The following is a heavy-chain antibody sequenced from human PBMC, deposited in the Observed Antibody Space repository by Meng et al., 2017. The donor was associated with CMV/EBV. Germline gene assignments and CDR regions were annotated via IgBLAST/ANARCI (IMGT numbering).Heavy chain of an antibody. CDR2: ISYDGSNK. V-gene: IGHV3-30-3*01. D-gene: IGHD6-13*01. J-gene: IGHJ6*02. Sequence: GGSLRLSCAASGFTFSSYAMHWVRQAPGKGLEWVAVISYDGSNKYYADSVKGRFTISRDNSKNTLYLQMNSLRAEDTAGDYWASPKQHPYYLDVWGQGTTVTVSS. CDR1: GFTFSSYA. CDR3: ASPKQHPYYLDV.